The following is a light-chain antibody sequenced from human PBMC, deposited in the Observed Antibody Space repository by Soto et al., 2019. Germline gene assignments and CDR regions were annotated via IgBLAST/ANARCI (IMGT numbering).Light chain of an antibody. J-gene: IGLJ2*01. CDR1: SSDVGAYNY. CDR2: DVS. CDR3: CSYAGSYIVI. V-gene: IGLV2-11*01. Sequence: QSALTQPRSVSGSPGQSVTISCTGTSSDVGAYNYVSLYQQHPGKAPRLMIYDVSKRPSGVPNRFSGSKSGNTASLTISGLQAEDEADYYCCSYAGSYIVIIGGGTKLTVL.